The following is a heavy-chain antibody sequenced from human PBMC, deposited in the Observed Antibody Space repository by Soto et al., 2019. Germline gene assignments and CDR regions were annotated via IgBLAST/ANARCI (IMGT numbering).Heavy chain of an antibody. J-gene: IGHJ4*02. D-gene: IGHD3-22*01. Sequence: SETLSLTCTFSGVSMLSYYWRWIRQPPGRGLEWIGDIYYTGNTYYNPSLKSRVTILLDKSKNQFSLTLSSVTAADTAVYYCARVGEDSSGYSVYFDYWGQGTLVTVS. CDR1: GVSMLSYY. CDR2: IYYTGNT. CDR3: ARVGEDSSGYSVYFDY. V-gene: IGHV4-59*12.